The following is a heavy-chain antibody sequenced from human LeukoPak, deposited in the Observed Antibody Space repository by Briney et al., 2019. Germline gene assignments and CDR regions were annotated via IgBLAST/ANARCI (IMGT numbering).Heavy chain of an antibody. V-gene: IGHV4-31*03. CDR1: GGSISSGGYY. Sequence: SETLPLTCTVCGGSISSGGYYWSWIRQPPGKGLEWIGCIYYSGSIYYNPSLKSRVTISVDTSRNQFSLKLSSVTAADTAVYYCARDKYGGNPGYYFDFWGQGTLVTVSS. J-gene: IGHJ4*02. CDR2: IYYSGSI. CDR3: ARDKYGGNPGYYFDF. D-gene: IGHD4-23*01.